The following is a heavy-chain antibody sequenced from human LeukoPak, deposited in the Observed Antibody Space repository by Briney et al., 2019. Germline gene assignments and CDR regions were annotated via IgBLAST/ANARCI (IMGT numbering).Heavy chain of an antibody. CDR3: ARLGFSSSWLNCFDP. Sequence: GESLKISCKGSGYNFATYYIAWVRQMPGKGLEWMGIIHPGDSDTRYSPSFHGQVNISADKSISTAYLQWSSLKASDTAMYYCARLGFSSSWLNCFDPWGQGTLVTVSS. V-gene: IGHV5-51*01. CDR2: IHPGDSDT. CDR1: GYNFATYY. J-gene: IGHJ5*02. D-gene: IGHD6-13*01.